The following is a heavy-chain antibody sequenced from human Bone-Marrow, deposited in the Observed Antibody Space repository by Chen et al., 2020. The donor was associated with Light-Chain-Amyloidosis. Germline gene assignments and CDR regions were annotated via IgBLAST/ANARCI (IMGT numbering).Heavy chain of an antibody. CDR1: GSTFPNYW. CDR3: ARRRDGYNFDY. V-gene: IGHV5-51*01. D-gene: IGHD5-12*01. Sequence: EVQLEQSGPEVNKPGESLKIPCKGSGSTFPNYWIGWVRQMPGKGLEWMGVIYPDDSDARYSPSLEGQVTISADKSITTAYLQWRSLKASDTAMYYCARRRDGYNFDYWGQGTLVTVSS. CDR2: IYPDDSDA. J-gene: IGHJ4*02.